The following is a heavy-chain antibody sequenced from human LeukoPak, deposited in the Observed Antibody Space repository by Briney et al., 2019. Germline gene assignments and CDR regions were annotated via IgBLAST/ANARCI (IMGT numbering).Heavy chain of an antibody. CDR3: ARRRTGAYYYDRGYYMDV. CDR2: MYNTGIA. V-gene: IGHV4-39*01. CDR1: GGSISSSSYY. J-gene: IGHJ6*03. Sequence: SETLSLTCTVSGGSISSSSYYWGWIRQSPGKGLEWLGSMYNTGIAYYNPSLNSRVTVSVDTSKNQFSLKLWSVTAADTAVYYCARRRTGAYYYDRGYYMDVWGKGTTVTISS. D-gene: IGHD3-22*01.